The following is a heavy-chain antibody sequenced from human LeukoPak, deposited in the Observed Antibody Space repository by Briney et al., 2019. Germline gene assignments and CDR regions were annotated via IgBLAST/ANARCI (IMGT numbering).Heavy chain of an antibody. CDR2: IYWDDDR. CDR3: AHRKNYYDSSVLDN. J-gene: IGHJ4*02. D-gene: IGHD3-22*01. CDR1: GFSLNTRGVG. Sequence: SGPTLVNPTQTLTLTYTFSGFSLNTRGVGVGWIRQPPGRALEWLALIYWDDDRRYSPSLKSRLTITKDTSKNQVVLTMTNMDPVDTATYFCAHRKNYYDSSVLDNWGQGTLVTVSS. V-gene: IGHV2-5*02.